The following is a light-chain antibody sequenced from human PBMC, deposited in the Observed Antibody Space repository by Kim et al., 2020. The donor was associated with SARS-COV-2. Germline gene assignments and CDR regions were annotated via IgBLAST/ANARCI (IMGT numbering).Light chain of an antibody. V-gene: IGLV3-1*01. Sequence: SYELTQPPSVSVSPGQTASITCSGDKLGDKYVCWYQQKPGQSPAPVIFQDTKRPSGIPERFSGSKSGNTATLTISGTQPTDEAYYYCQVWASSTKGVFGG. CDR1: KLGDKY. CDR2: QDT. J-gene: IGLJ3*02. CDR3: QVWASSTKGV.